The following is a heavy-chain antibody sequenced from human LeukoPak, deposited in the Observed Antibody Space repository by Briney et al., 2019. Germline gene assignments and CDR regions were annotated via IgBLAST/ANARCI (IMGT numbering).Heavy chain of an antibody. CDR2: ISSSSSYI. CDR1: GFTFSSYS. Sequence: GGSLRLSCAASGFTFSSYSMNWVRQAPGKGLEWVSSISSSSSYIYYADSVKGRFTISRDNAKNSLYLQMNGLRAEDTAVYYCASFGYSSYYYMDVWGKGTTVTVSS. V-gene: IGHV3-21*01. D-gene: IGHD5-18*01. J-gene: IGHJ6*03. CDR3: ASFGYSSYYYMDV.